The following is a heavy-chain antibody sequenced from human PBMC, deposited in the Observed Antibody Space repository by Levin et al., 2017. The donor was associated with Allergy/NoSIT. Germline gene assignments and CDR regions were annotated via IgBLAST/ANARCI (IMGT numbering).Heavy chain of an antibody. Sequence: ETLSLTCAASGFTFSSYAMSWVRQAPGKGLEWVSAISGSGGSTYYADSVKGRFTISRDNSKNTLYLQMNSLRAEDTAVYYCAKEYYYDSSGQNAFDSWGQGTMVTVSS. D-gene: IGHD3-22*01. CDR2: ISGSGGST. CDR3: AKEYYYDSSGQNAFDS. CDR1: GFTFSSYA. V-gene: IGHV3-23*01. J-gene: IGHJ3*02.